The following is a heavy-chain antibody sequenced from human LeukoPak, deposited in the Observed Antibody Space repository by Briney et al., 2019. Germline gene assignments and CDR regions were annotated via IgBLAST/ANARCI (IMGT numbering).Heavy chain of an antibody. V-gene: IGHV1-69*05. J-gene: IGHJ6*03. CDR3: ARDAHDYIFSHYYYYYMDV. CDR1: GGTFSSYA. CDR2: IIPIFGTA. D-gene: IGHD3-9*01. Sequence: SVKVSCKASGGTFSSYAISWVRQAPGQGLEWMGGIIPIFGTANYAQKFQGRVTITTDESTSTAYMELSSLRSEDTAVYYCARDAHDYIFSHYYYYYMDVRGKGTTVTVSS.